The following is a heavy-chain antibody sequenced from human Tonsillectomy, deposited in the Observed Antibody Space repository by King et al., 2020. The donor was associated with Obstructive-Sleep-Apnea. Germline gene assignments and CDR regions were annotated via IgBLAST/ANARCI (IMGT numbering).Heavy chain of an antibody. D-gene: IGHD3-22*01. CDR2: INTNTGNP. Sequence: QLVQSGSELKKPGASVKLSCKASGYTFTNYVMNWVRQAPGQGLEWMAWINTNTGNPTYAQGFTGRFVFSLDTSVSTAYLQISSLKVEDTAVYYCARVSYDSSGYYYVFDYWGQGSLVTVSS. V-gene: IGHV7-4-1*02. CDR1: GYTFTNYV. J-gene: IGHJ4*02. CDR3: ARVSYDSSGYYYVFDY.